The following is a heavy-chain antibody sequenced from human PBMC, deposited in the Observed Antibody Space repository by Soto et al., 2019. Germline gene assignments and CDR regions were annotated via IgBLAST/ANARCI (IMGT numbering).Heavy chain of an antibody. CDR2: IYYSGST. J-gene: IGHJ4*02. CDR1: GGSISSYY. D-gene: IGHD7-27*01. Sequence: PSETLSLTCTVSGGSISSYYWSWIRQPPGKGLEWIGYIYYSGSTNYNPSLKSRVTISVDTSKNQFSLKLSSVTAADTAVYYCGRRWGRTLDYWGQGTLVTVSS. V-gene: IGHV4-59*08. CDR3: GRRWGRTLDY.